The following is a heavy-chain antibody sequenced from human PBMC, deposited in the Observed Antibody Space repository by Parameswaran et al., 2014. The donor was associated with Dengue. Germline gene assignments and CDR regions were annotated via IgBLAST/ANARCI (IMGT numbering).Heavy chain of an antibody. V-gene: IGHV5-51*02. D-gene: IGHD2-2*01. J-gene: IGHJ3*02. CDR2: IFPGDSDT. Sequence: WIRQPPGKAWEWMGIIFPGDSDTRYSPSFQGQVTISVDKSINTAYLQWSSLKASDTATYYCARPVDSTPSGPFDIWGQGTMVTVSS. CDR3: ARPVDSTPSGPFDI.